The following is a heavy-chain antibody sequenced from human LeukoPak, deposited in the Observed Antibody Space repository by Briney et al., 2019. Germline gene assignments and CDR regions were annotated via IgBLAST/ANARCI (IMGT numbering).Heavy chain of an antibody. J-gene: IGHJ4*02. CDR3: ARDSGSGYRPFDY. CDR2: IYYSGST. Sequence: SETLSLTCTVSGGSISSGDYYWNWIRQHPAKGLEWIGYIYYSGSTYQNPSHKSRLSISVDTSKNQFSLKLSSVTAADTAVYYCARDSGSGYRPFDYWGQGTLVTVSS. D-gene: IGHD3-22*01. CDR1: GGSISSGDYY. V-gene: IGHV4-31*03.